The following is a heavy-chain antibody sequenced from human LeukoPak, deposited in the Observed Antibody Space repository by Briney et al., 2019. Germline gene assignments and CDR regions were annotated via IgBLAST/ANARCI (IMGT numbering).Heavy chain of an antibody. CDR3: AKDRSEPYGDYVFGWFDP. V-gene: IGHV3-23*01. CDR1: GFTFRSYA. J-gene: IGHJ5*02. D-gene: IGHD4-17*01. CDR2: ISGSGGST. Sequence: GGSLRLSCAASGFTFRSYAMSWVRQAPGKGLEWVSAISGSGGSTYYADSVKGRFTISRDNSKNTLYLQMNSLRAEDTAVYYCAKDRSEPYGDYVFGWFDPWGQGTLVTVSS.